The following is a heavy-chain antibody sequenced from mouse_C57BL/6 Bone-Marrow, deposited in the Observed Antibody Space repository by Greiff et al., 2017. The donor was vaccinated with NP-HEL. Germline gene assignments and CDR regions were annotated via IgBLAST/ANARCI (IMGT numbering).Heavy chain of an antibody. V-gene: IGHV1-26*01. J-gene: IGHJ2*01. Sequence: EVQLQQSGPELVKPGASVKISCKASGYTFTDYYMNWVKQSHGKSLEWIGDINPNNGGTSYNQKFKGKATLTVDKSSSTAYMELRSLTSEDSAVYYCARDPYYGYPYYWGQGTTLTVSS. CDR2: INPNNGGT. CDR1: GYTFTDYY. D-gene: IGHD2-2*01. CDR3: ARDPYYGYPYY.